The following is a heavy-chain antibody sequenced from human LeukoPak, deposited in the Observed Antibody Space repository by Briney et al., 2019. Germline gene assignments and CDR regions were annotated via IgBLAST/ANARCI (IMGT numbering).Heavy chain of an antibody. CDR2: IYIDGTT. CDR3: ARDSGVGFDI. CDR1: GFIVSHNY. D-gene: IGHD3-10*01. Sequence: GGSLRLSCAASGFIVSHNYMTWVRQAPGKGLEWISVIYIDGTTYYADSVKGRFTISRDQANNTLYLQMNTLRDEDTAVYYCARDSGVGFDIWGQGTMVTVSS. J-gene: IGHJ3*02. V-gene: IGHV3-53*01.